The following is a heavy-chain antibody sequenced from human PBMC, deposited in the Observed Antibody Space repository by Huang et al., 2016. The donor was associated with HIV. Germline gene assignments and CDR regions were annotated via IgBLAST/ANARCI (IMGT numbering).Heavy chain of an antibody. CDR2: IKIDGSTT. CDR3: ARAGGFEI. V-gene: IGHV3-74*01. J-gene: IGHJ3*02. D-gene: IGHD2-15*01. Sequence: EEHLVESGGGLVQPGGSLRLSCEASGFKFSNYWMQWVRQCPGKGRMWVARIKIDGSTTDYADSVKCRFTISGDNAKNTLYLQMSSLTAEDTAIYYCARAGGFEIWGQGTVVTVSS. CDR1: GFKFSNYW.